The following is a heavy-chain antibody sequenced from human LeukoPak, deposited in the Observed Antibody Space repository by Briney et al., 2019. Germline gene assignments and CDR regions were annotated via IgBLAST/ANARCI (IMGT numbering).Heavy chain of an antibody. Sequence: GGSLRLSCAASGFTFSSYAMSWVRQAPGKGPEWVAFIRYDGSNKYYADSVKGRFTISRDNSKNTLYLQMNSLRAEDTAVYYCAKGGGRGGSRYSSSWYGGSCFDYWGQGTLVTVSS. CDR3: AKGGGRGGSRYSSSWYGGSCFDY. CDR1: GFTFSSYA. V-gene: IGHV3-30*02. D-gene: IGHD6-13*01. CDR2: IRYDGSNK. J-gene: IGHJ4*02.